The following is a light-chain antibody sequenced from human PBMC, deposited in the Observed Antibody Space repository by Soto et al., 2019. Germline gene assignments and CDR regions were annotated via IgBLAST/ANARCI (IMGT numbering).Light chain of an antibody. Sequence: EIVMTQSPATLSVSPGERATLSCRASQSVSSNLAWYKQKPGQAPRLLIYGASTRATGIPARFSGSGSGTEFTLTISSLQSEDFAVYYCQQYNNWPHMAFGQGTKVEIK. CDR1: QSVSSN. J-gene: IGKJ1*01. V-gene: IGKV3-15*01. CDR3: QQYNNWPHMA. CDR2: GAS.